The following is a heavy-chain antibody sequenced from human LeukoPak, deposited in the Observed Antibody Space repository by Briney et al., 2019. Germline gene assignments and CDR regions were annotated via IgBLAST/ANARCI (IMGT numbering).Heavy chain of an antibody. CDR2: ISGSGGST. J-gene: IGHJ4*02. CDR1: GFTFSSYA. CDR3: AKDRLVVPAAATYFDY. V-gene: IGHV3-23*01. Sequence: GSLRLSCAASGFTFSSYAMSWVRQAPGKGLEWVSAISGSGGSTYYADSVKGRFTISRDNSKNTLYLQMNSLRAEDTAVYYCAKDRLVVPAAATYFDYWGQGTLVTVSS. D-gene: IGHD2-2*01.